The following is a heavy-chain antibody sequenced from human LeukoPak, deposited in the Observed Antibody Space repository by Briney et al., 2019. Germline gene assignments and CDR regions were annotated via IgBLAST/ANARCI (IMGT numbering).Heavy chain of an antibody. D-gene: IGHD3-10*01. V-gene: IGHV3-7*01. CDR1: GFTFRRYW. J-gene: IGHJ6*02. CDR3: ARVEDYYGSGSYYNLYYGMDV. Sequence: PGGSLRLSCAASGFTFRRYWMSWVRQAPGKGLEWVANIKQDGSEKYYVDSVKGRFTISRDNAKNSLYLQMNSLRAEDTAVYYCARVEDYYGSGSYYNLYYGMDVWGQGTTVTVSS. CDR2: IKQDGSEK.